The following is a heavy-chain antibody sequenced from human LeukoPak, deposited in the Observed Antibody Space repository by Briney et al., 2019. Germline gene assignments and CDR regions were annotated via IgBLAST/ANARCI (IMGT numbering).Heavy chain of an antibody. CDR2: MNDFGST. V-gene: IGHV4-34*01. D-gene: IGHD2-21*02. J-gene: IGHJ6*02. Sequence: SETLSLTCAVYGGSLSDFYWSWIRQPPGKGLEWIGEMNDFGSTNYNPSLKSRVALSLDTSKNQFSLRLSSVTAADTAVYFCARGASCGGDCYWEDYYFYGMDVWGQGTTVTASS. CDR1: GGSLSDFY. CDR3: ARGASCGGDCYWEDYYFYGMDV.